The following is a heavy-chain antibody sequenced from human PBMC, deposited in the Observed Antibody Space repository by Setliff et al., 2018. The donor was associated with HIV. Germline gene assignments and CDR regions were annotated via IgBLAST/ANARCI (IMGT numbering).Heavy chain of an antibody. V-gene: IGHV4-34*12. Sequence: ASETLSLTCAVYGGSFSGYYWSWIRQPPGKGLEWIGEIIHSGSTNYNPSLKSRVTISVDTSKNQFSLELTSVTAADTAVYYWARLLTTSFNFWGDAFGIWGQGTMVTVSS. D-gene: IGHD3-3*01. CDR1: GGSFSGYY. J-gene: IGHJ3*02. CDR2: IIHSGST. CDR3: ARLLTTSFNFWGDAFGI.